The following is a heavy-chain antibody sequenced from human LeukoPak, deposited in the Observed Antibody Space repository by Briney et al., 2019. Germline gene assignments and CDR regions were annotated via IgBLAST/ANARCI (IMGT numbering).Heavy chain of an antibody. Sequence: TGGSLRLSCAASGFTFSSYWMSWVRQAPGKGLEWVANIKQDGSEKYYVDSVKGRFTISRDNAKNSLYLQMNSLRAEDTAVYYCAREGWGSSGYYLKWGQGTLVTVSS. J-gene: IGHJ4*02. CDR1: GFTFSSYW. V-gene: IGHV3-7*01. CDR3: AREGWGSSGYYLK. CDR2: IKQDGSEK. D-gene: IGHD3-22*01.